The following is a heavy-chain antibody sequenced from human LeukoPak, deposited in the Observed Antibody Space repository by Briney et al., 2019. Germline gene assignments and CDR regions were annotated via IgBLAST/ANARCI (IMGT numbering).Heavy chain of an antibody. J-gene: IGHJ6*02. CDR1: GFTFSSYA. CDR3: AKGGCNSCNYFNGMDV. V-gene: IGHV3-23*01. Sequence: PGGSLRLSCAASGFTFSSYAMSWVRQAPGKGLEWVSAISGSGGSTYYADSVKGRFTISRDNSKNTVHLQMNSLRAEDTAVYYCAKGGCNSCNYFNGMDVWGQGTTVTVS. D-gene: IGHD2/OR15-2a*01. CDR2: ISGSGGST.